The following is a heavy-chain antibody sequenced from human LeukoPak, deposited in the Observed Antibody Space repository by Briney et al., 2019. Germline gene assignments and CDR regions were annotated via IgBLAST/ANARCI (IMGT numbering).Heavy chain of an antibody. CDR1: GGSFSGYY. J-gene: IGHJ5*02. CDR2: INHSGST. V-gene: IGHV4-34*01. Sequence: TSETLSLTCAVYGGSFSGYYWSWIRQPPGKGLEWIGEINHSGSTNYNPSLKTRVTISVDPSKNQFSLKLSSVTAADTAVYYCARQRITMIVVVRRGFDPWGQGTLVTVSS. CDR3: ARQRITMIVVVRRGFDP. D-gene: IGHD3-22*01.